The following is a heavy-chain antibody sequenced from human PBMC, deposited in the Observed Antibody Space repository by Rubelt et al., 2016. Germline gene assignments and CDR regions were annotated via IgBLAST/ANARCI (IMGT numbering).Heavy chain of an antibody. J-gene: IGHJ4*02. D-gene: IGHD3-10*01. Sequence: QAPGKGLEWVSAISGSGGSTYYADSVKGRFTISRDNSKNTLYLQMNSLRAEDTAVYYCAKEDRVRPRGSFDYWGQGTLVTVSS. CDR3: AKEDRVRPRGSFDY. CDR2: ISGSGGST. V-gene: IGHV3-23*01.